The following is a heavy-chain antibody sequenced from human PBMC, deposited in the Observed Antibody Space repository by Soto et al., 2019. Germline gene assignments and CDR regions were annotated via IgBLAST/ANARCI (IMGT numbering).Heavy chain of an antibody. CDR3: AREYYYIMDV. CDR1: GFTFRDYY. J-gene: IGHJ6*02. CDR2: IDSSTKYT. V-gene: IGHV3-11*05. Sequence: QVQLVESGGGLVRPGGSLRLPCEASGFTFRDYYITWFLQAPGKGLEWLSYIDSSTKYTNYADSVKGRFTISTDNAKNSLYLQTNSLRADATAVYYCAREYYYIMDVWGQGTMVSVSS.